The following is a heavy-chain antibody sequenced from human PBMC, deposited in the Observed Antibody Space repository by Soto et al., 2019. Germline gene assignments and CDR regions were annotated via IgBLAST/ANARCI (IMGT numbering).Heavy chain of an antibody. CDR1: GGSISSYD. Sequence: PSETLSLTCTVSGGSISSYDWSWIRQPPGKGLEWIGYIYYSGSTNYNPSLKSRVTISVDTSKNQFSLKLSSVTAADTAVYYCARSGYDTLTGYYHFDYWGQGTLVTVSS. J-gene: IGHJ4*02. CDR3: ARSGYDTLTGYYHFDY. D-gene: IGHD3-9*01. CDR2: IYYSGST. V-gene: IGHV4-59*01.